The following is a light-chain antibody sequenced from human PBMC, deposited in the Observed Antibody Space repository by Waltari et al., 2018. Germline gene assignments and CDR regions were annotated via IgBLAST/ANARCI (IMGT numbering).Light chain of an antibody. Sequence: EIVMTQSPATLSVSPGERATLSCRASQSVSSNLAWYQQKPGQDPRLLMYGASASATGIPARFSGSGSGTEFTLTISSLQSEDSAVYYCQQYNNYPRTFGQGTKVEIK. V-gene: IGKV3-15*01. CDR3: QQYNNYPRT. CDR2: GAS. J-gene: IGKJ1*01. CDR1: QSVSSN.